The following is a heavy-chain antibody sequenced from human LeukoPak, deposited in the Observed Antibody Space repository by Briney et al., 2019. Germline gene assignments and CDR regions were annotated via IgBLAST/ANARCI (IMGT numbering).Heavy chain of an antibody. D-gene: IGHD5-18*01. Sequence: GASVKVSCKVSGYTLTELSMHWVRQAPGKGLEWMGGFDPEGGETIYAQKFQGRVTMTEDTSTDTAYMELSSLRSEDTAVYYCATDLRSMYTAMVTTIFDYWGQGTLVTVSS. CDR3: ATDLRSMYTAMVTTIFDY. J-gene: IGHJ4*02. CDR2: FDPEGGET. CDR1: GYTLTELS. V-gene: IGHV1-24*01.